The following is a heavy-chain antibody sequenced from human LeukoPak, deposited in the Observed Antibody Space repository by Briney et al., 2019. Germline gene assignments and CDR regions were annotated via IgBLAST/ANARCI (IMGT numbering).Heavy chain of an antibody. CDR1: GGSISNSSYY. CDR3: ARDSSATGTDAFDI. Sequence: SSETLSLTSTVSGGSISNSSYYWSWIRQPAGKGLEWIGRTYTSGSTNYNPSLKSRVTISVDTSKNQFSLKLSSVTAADTAVYYCARDSSATGTDAFDIWGQGTMVTVSS. J-gene: IGHJ3*02. V-gene: IGHV4-61*02. CDR2: TYTSGST. D-gene: IGHD1-1*01.